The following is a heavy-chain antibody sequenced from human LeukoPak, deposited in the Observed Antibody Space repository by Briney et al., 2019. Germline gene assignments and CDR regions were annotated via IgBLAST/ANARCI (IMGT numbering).Heavy chain of an antibody. CDR1: GFTFSDYY. V-gene: IGHV3-11*03. CDR3: ASGSGSYYPFDH. CDR2: ISSSSSYT. D-gene: IGHD3-10*01. J-gene: IGHJ4*02. Sequence: PGGSLRLSCAASGFTFSDYYMSWIRQAPGKGLEWVPYISSSSSYTHYADSVKGRFTVSRDNAKKSMYLQMNSLRAEDTAVYYCASGSGSYYPFDHWGQGTLVTVSS.